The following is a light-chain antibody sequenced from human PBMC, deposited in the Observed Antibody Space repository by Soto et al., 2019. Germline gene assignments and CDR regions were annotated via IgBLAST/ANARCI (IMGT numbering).Light chain of an antibody. CDR3: QQYGSSGT. CDR2: GAS. V-gene: IGKV3-20*01. J-gene: IGKJ1*01. CDR1: QSVSNNY. Sequence: EIVLTQSPGTLSLSPGQRDTLSCRASQSVSNNYLAWYQQKPGQAPRLLIYGASNRATGIPDRFSGSGSGTDFTLTISRLEPEDFAVYYCQQYGSSGTFGQGTKV.